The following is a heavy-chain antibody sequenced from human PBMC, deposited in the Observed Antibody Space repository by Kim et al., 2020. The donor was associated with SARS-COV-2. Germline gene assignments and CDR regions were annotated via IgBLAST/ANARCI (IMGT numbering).Heavy chain of an antibody. Sequence: GGSLRLSCAASGFSVSRNYMSWVRQASGKGLEWVSVIYSGGSTFYADSAKGRFTTSRDNSKNTLYLQMNSLRAEDTAVYYCARDNIEGKWVVRTRVGMDVGGEGTTATVSS. CDR1: GFSVSRNY. J-gene: IGHJ6*02. CDR3: ARDNIEGKWVVRTRVGMDV. V-gene: IGHV3-53*01. D-gene: IGHD2-2*01. CDR2: IYSGGST.